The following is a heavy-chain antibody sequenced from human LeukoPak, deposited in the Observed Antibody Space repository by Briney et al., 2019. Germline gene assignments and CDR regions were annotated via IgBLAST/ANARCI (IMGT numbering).Heavy chain of an antibody. CDR1: GFTFSSYG. V-gene: IGHV3-30*18. CDR3: AKADDYDSSGYYY. D-gene: IGHD3-22*01. CDR2: ISYDGSNK. Sequence: GGSLRLSCAASGFTFSSYGMHWVRQAPGKGLEWVAVISYDGSNKYYADSVKGRFTISRDNSKNTLYLQMNSLRAEDTAVYYCAKADDYDSSGYYYWGQGTLVTVSS. J-gene: IGHJ4*02.